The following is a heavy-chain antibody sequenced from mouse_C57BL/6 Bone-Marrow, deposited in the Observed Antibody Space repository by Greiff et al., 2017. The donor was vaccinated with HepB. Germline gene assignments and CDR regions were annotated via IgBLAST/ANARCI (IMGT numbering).Heavy chain of an antibody. CDR2: IDPENGDT. CDR1: GFNIKDDY. J-gene: IGHJ1*03. V-gene: IGHV14-4*01. Sequence: VQLQQSGAELVRPGASVKLSCTASGFNIKDDYMHWVKQRPEQGLEWIGWIDPENGDTEYASKFHGKATITADTSSNTAYLQLSSLTSEDTAVYYCTTDYGSSYWYFDVWGTGTTVTVSS. D-gene: IGHD1-1*01. CDR3: TTDYGSSYWYFDV.